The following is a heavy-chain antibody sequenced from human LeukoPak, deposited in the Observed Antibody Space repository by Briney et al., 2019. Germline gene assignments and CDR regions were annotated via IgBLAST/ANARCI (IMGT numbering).Heavy chain of an antibody. CDR1: GFTFSTYA. CDR2: ISNSGGNT. CDR3: AKDLEDYYRPLDY. D-gene: IGHD3-22*01. Sequence: GGSLRLSCAASGFTFSTYAMSWVRQVPGKGLEWVSGISNSGGNTYYADSVKGRFTISRDNSRNTLHLQMNSLRAEDTAVYYCAKDLEDYYRPLDYWGQGTLVTVSS. J-gene: IGHJ4*02. V-gene: IGHV3-23*01.